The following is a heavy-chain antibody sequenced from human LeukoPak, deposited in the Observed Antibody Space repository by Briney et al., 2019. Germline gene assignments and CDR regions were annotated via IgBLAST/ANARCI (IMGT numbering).Heavy chain of an antibody. CDR2: ISYDGGNK. CDR1: GFTFSSYA. J-gene: IGHJ4*02. D-gene: IGHD1-1*01. Sequence: PGGSLRLSCAASGFTFSSYAMHWVRQAPGKGLEWVAVISYDGGNKYYADSVKGRFTISRDNSKNTLYLQMNSLRAEDTAVYYCARVQLERRVDYWGQGTLVTVSS. V-gene: IGHV3-30-3*01. CDR3: ARVQLERRVDY.